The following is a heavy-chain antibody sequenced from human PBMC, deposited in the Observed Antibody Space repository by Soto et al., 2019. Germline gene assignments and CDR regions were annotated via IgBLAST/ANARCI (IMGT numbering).Heavy chain of an antibody. V-gene: IGHV1-69*01. D-gene: IGHD1-26*01. CDR1: GVSFRSNV. J-gene: IGHJ4*02. CDR2: ISYFGIP. CDR3: AGGASGTFDF. Sequence: QVQLVQSGAEVKKPGSSVKVSCKASGVSFRSNVITWVRQAPGQGLEWMGGISYFGIPNYAQKFQGRVTITADESTSTAYMELSSLRSGDTAVYYCAGGASGTFDFWGQGTLVTVSS.